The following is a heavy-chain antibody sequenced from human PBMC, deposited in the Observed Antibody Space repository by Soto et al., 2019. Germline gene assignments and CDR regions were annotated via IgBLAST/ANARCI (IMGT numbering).Heavy chain of an antibody. CDR3: ARAETGIDGRGSWHFNEFDY. Sequence: QVQLVQSGAEVKKPGASVKVSCKASGYTFTSYDINWVRQATGQGLEWMGWMNPNSGNTGYAQKFQGRVTMTRNTSISTAYMELSSLRSEDTAVYYCARAETGIDGRGSWHFNEFDYWGQGTLVTVSS. CDR1: GYTFTSYD. D-gene: IGHD6-13*01. CDR2: MNPNSGNT. J-gene: IGHJ4*02. V-gene: IGHV1-8*01.